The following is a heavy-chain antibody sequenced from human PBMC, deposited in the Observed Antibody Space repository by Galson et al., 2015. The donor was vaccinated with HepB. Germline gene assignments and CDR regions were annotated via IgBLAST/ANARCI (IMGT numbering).Heavy chain of an antibody. Sequence: SLRLSCAASGFTVSSNYMSWVRQAPGKGLEWVSAISGSGGSTYYADSVKGRFTISRDNSKNTLYLQMNSLRAEDTAVYYCAKSYSSSWYWYFDLWGRGTLVTVSS. J-gene: IGHJ2*01. CDR2: ISGSGGST. CDR1: GFTVSSNY. V-gene: IGHV3-23*01. CDR3: AKSYSSSWYWYFDL. D-gene: IGHD6-13*01.